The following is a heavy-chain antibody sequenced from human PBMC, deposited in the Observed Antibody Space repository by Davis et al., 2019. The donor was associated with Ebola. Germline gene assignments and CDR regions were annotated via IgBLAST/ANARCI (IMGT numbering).Heavy chain of an antibody. CDR3: ARGPSPFRYYYDSSGDYYYYGMDV. V-gene: IGHV3-30-3*01. J-gene: IGHJ6*02. Sequence: GESLKISCAASGFTFSSYAMHWVRQAPGKGLEWVAVISYDGSNKYYADSVKGRFTISRDNSKNTLYLQMNSLRAEDTAVYYCARGPSPFRYYYDSSGDYYYYGMDVWGQGTTVTVSS. CDR2: ISYDGSNK. CDR1: GFTFSSYA. D-gene: IGHD3-22*01.